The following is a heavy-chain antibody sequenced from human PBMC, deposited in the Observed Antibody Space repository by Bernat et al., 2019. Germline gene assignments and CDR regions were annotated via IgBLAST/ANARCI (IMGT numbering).Heavy chain of an antibody. Sequence: QVQLVESGGGVVQPGRSLRLSCAASGFTFSSYGMHWVRQAPGKGLEWVAVISYDGSNKYYADSVMGRFTISRDNSKNTLYLQMNSLRAEDTAVYYCAGRGYSYGHQGEIDYWGQGTLVTVSS. V-gene: IGHV3-30*03. CDR2: ISYDGSNK. CDR3: AGRGYSYGHQGEIDY. D-gene: IGHD5-18*01. CDR1: GFTFSSYG. J-gene: IGHJ4*02.